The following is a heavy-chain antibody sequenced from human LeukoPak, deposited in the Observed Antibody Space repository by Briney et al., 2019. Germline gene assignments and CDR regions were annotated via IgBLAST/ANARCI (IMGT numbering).Heavy chain of an antibody. Sequence: GGSLRLSCAASGFTFSSYAMHWVRQAPGKGLEWVAVISYDGSNKYYADSVKGRFTISRDNSKNTLYLQMNSLRAEDTAVYYCARRPTFGGVTVIPQVDYWGQGTLVTVSS. D-gene: IGHD3-16*02. CDR3: ARRPTFGGVTVIPQVDY. CDR1: GFTFSSYA. J-gene: IGHJ4*02. V-gene: IGHV3-30-3*01. CDR2: ISYDGSNK.